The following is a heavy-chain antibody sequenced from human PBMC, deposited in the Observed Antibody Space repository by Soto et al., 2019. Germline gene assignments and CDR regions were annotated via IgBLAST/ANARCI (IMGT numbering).Heavy chain of an antibody. D-gene: IGHD3-10*01. CDR1: GGSISSGGYS. CDR3: ATYYYGSGSYPPQLGFDP. CDR2: IYHSGST. Sequence: SETLSLTCAVSGGSISSGGYSWSWIRQPPGKGLEWIGYIYHSGSTYYNPSLKSRVTISVDRSKNQFSLKLSSVTAADTAVYYCATYYYGSGSYPPQLGFDPWGQGTLVTVSS. V-gene: IGHV4-30-2*01. J-gene: IGHJ5*02.